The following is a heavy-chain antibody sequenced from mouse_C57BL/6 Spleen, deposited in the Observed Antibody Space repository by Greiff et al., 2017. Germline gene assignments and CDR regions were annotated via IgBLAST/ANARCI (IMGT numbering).Heavy chain of an antibody. CDR2: INPNNGGT. CDR3: ARYCCGRAWFAY. CDR1: GYTFTDYN. Sequence: EVQLQQSGPELVKPGASVKMSCKASGYTFTDYNMHWVKQSHGKSLEWIGNINPNNGGTSYNQKFKGKATLTVNKSSSTAYMKLRSLTSEDSAVCYCARYCCGRAWFAYWGQGTLVTVSA. V-gene: IGHV1-22*01. J-gene: IGHJ3*01. D-gene: IGHD1-1*01.